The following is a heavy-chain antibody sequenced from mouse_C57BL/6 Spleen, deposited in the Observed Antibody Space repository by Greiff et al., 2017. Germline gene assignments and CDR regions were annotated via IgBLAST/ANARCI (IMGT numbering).Heavy chain of an antibody. V-gene: IGHV1-59*01. CDR1: GYTFTSYW. J-gene: IGHJ4*01. CDR3: ARAGSYDGYYEAMDY. CDR2: IDPSDSYT. Sequence: QVQLQQSGAELVRPGTSVKLSCKASGYTFTSYWMHWVKQRPGQGLEWIGVIDPSDSYTNYNQKFKGKATLTVDTSSSTAYMQLSSLTSEDSAVYYCARAGSYDGYYEAMDYWGQGTSVTVSS. D-gene: IGHD2-3*01.